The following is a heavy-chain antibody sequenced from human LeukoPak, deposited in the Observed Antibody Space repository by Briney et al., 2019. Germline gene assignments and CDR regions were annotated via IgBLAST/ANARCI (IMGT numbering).Heavy chain of an antibody. J-gene: IGHJ4*02. V-gene: IGHV1-18*01. CDR2: ISAYNGNT. CDR3: ARLQTVLIAAAGRLEIDY. D-gene: IGHD6-13*01. CDR1: GYTFTSYG. Sequence: ASVKVSCKASGYTFTSYGISWVRQAPGQGLEWMGWISAYNGNTNYAQKLQGRVTMTTVTSTSTAYMELRSLRSDDTAVYYCARLQTVLIAAAGRLEIDYWGQGTLVTVSS.